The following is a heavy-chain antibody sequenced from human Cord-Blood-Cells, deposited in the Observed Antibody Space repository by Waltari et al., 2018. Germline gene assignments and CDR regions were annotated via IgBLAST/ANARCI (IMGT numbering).Heavy chain of an antibody. D-gene: IGHD5-12*01. CDR1: GGTFSSYA. Sequence: QVQLVQSGAEVKKPGSSVKVSCKASGGTFSSYAISWVRQAPGQGFGWMGGIIPLFGTANYAQKFQGRVTITTDESTSTAYMELSSLRSEDTAVYYCARGGYSGYDQGWFDPWGQGTLVTVSS. V-gene: IGHV1-69*01. CDR3: ARGGYSGYDQGWFDP. CDR2: IIPLFGTA. J-gene: IGHJ5*02.